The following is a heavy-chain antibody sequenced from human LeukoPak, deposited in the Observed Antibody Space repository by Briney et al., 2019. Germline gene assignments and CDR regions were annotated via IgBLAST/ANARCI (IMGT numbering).Heavy chain of an antibody. CDR1: GGTFSSYA. D-gene: IGHD7-27*01. Sequence: SVKVSCKASGGTFSSYAISWVRQAPGQGLEWMGRIIPIFGTANYAQKFQGRVTITTDESTSTAYTELSSLRSEDTAVYYCARDPGTGDAFDIWGQGTMVTVSS. J-gene: IGHJ3*02. CDR2: IIPIFGTA. V-gene: IGHV1-69*05. CDR3: ARDPGTGDAFDI.